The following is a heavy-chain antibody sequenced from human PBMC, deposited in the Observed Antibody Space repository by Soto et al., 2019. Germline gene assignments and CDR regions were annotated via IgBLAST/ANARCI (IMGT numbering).Heavy chain of an antibody. D-gene: IGHD4-4*01. CDR2: IIPIFGTA. CDR1: GGTFSSYA. Sequence: SVKVSCKASGGTFSSYAISWGRQAPGQGLEWMGGIIPIFGTANYAQKFQGRVTITADDSTSTAYMELSSLKSEDTAVYYCACSVDYRNSAAFDPWGQGTLVTVSS. V-gene: IGHV1-69*13. CDR3: ACSVDYRNSAAFDP. J-gene: IGHJ5*02.